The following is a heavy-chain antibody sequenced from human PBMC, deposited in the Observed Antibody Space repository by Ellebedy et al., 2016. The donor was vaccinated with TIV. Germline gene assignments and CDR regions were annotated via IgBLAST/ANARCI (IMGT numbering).Heavy chain of an antibody. D-gene: IGHD1-26*01. V-gene: IGHV4-59*01. J-gene: IGHJ4*02. CDR1: CSLLSNYY. Sequence: MPGGSLRLSCTVSCSLLSNYYQSWIRQPPGKGLEWIGFIYYSGSTNYNPSLKSRVTISLDTSKNQFYLKMSSVTAADPPVYYCASSYRGSYYYWGQGTLVTVSS. CDR3: ASSYRGSYYY. CDR2: IYYSGST.